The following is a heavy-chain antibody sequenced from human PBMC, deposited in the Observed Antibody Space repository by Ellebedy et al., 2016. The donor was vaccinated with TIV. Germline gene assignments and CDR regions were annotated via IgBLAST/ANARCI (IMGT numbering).Heavy chain of an antibody. D-gene: IGHD2-2*01. Sequence: GESLKISCAASGFTFSSYGMHWVRQAPGKGLEWVSAISGSGGSTYYADSVKGRFTISRDNSKNTLYLQMNSLRAEDTAVYYCATPAAGKSPVTYDYWGQGTLVTVSS. CDR1: GFTFSSYG. CDR3: ATPAAGKSPVTYDY. J-gene: IGHJ4*02. V-gene: IGHV3-23*01. CDR2: ISGSGGST.